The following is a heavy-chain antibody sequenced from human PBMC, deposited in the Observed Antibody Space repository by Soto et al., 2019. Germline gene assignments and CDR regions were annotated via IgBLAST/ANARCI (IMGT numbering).Heavy chain of an antibody. V-gene: IGHV6-1*01. J-gene: IGHJ4*02. D-gene: IGHD3-9*01. Sequence: SQTLSPTYAISEDSVSSNSAAWNLIRQSPSRGLKWLGRKYYRAKWYNDYAVSVNSRITINPDTSKSQFSLQLNSVTPEDTAVYYCAKDFKSRGGYFDLLHDRKENYFDYWGQGTLVNVST. CDR2: KYYRAKWYN. CDR1: EDSVSSNSAA. CDR3: AKDFKSRGGYFDLLHDRKENYFDY.